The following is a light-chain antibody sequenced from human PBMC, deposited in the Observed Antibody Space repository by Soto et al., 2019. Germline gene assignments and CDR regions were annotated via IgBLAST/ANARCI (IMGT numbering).Light chain of an antibody. CDR1: SSDVGGYKY. V-gene: IGLV2-14*03. J-gene: IGLJ1*01. CDR2: DIR. CDR3: SSYTSSRTRV. Sequence: QSVLTQPASVSGSPGQSITISCTGTSSDVGGYKYVSWYQQHPGKAPKLMIYDIRNRPSGVSNRFSGSKSGNTASLTISGLQAEDEADYYCSSYTSSRTRVFGSGTKLTFL.